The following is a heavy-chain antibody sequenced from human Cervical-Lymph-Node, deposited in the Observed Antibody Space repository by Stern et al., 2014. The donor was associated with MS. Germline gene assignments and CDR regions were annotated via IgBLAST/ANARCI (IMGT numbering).Heavy chain of an antibody. D-gene: IGHD5-24*01. J-gene: IGHJ4*02. CDR2: IHYRGST. Sequence: QMQLQESGPGLVKPSQTLSLTCTVSGGSISSGGYYWSWIRQHPGKGLEGIGDIHYRGSTYYNPSLKNRVTISVDTSKNQFSLKLSSVTAADTAVYYCARGRDGYKSHFDYWGQGTLVTVSS. CDR1: GGSISSGGYY. V-gene: IGHV4-31*03. CDR3: ARGRDGYKSHFDY.